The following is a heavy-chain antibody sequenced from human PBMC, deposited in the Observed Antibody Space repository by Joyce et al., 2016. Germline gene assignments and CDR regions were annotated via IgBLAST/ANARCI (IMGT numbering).Heavy chain of an antibody. D-gene: IGHD7-27*01. J-gene: IGHJ4*02. CDR2: MTPNRGST. Sequence: QVQLVQSGAEVKKPGASVKVSCKASGYTFTNFDINWVLQAPGQWIEWLGWMTPNRGSTGYAQNFQGRVTMTRDTSISTAYMELSSLRSEDTAVYFCARNKYGTGDFDFWGQGTPVTVSS. CDR3: ARNKYGTGDFDF. V-gene: IGHV1-8*01. CDR1: GYTFTNFD.